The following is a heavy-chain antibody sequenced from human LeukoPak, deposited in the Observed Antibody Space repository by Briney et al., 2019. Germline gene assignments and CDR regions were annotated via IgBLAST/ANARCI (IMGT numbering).Heavy chain of an antibody. Sequence: GGSLRLSCAASGFNFSSYGMHWVRQAPGKGLEWVAVIWHDGSDTIYADSVKGRFTISRDNSKSTLFLQMNSLTSADTAVYSCAKGGMGYCSGGSCHNDAFDIWGQGTMVTVSS. V-gene: IGHV3-30*02. J-gene: IGHJ3*02. D-gene: IGHD2-15*01. CDR2: IWHDGSDT. CDR1: GFNFSSYG. CDR3: AKGGMGYCSGGSCHNDAFDI.